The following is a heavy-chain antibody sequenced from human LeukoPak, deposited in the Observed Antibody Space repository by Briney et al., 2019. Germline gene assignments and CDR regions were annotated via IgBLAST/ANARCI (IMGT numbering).Heavy chain of an antibody. V-gene: IGHV4-4*02. D-gene: IGHD2-2*01. CDR2: IYHSGSP. CDR1: GFTVSSNY. J-gene: IGHJ4*02. Sequence: GSLRLSCAASGFTVSSNYMSWVRQPPGKGLEWIGEIYHSGSPNYNPSLKSRVTISVDKSRNHFSLNLSSVTAADTAVYYCARRNVVVPIERTFDYWGQGTLVTVSS. CDR3: ARRNVVVPIERTFDY.